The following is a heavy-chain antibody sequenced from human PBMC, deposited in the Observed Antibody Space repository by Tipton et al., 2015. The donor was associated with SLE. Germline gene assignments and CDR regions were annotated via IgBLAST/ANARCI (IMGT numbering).Heavy chain of an antibody. V-gene: IGHV3-9*01. Sequence: SLRLSCAASGFTFDDYAMHWVRQAPGKGLEWVSGISWNSGSIGYADSVKGRFTISRDNAKNTLYLQMNSLRAEDTAVYYCARDLLYSAYGGGYGMDVWGQGTTVTVSS. J-gene: IGHJ6*02. CDR1: GFTFDDYA. CDR3: ARDLLYSAYGGGYGMDV. D-gene: IGHD5-12*01. CDR2: ISWNSGSI.